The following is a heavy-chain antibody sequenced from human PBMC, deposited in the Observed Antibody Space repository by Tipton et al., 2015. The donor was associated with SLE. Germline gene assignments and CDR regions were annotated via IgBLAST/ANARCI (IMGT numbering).Heavy chain of an antibody. CDR2: IYTSGST. V-gene: IGHV4-4*07. CDR3: ARDRAGRGGVRYFDL. D-gene: IGHD3-16*01. Sequence: TLSLTCTVSGGSISSYYWSWIRQPAGKGLEWIWRIYTSGSTNYNPPLKSRVTMSVDTSKNHFSLKLSSVTAADTAVYYCARDRAGRGGVRYFDLWGRGTLVTVSS. CDR1: GGSISSYY. J-gene: IGHJ2*01.